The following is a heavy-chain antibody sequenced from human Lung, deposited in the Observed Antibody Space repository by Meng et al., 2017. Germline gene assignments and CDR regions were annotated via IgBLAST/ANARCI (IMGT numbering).Heavy chain of an antibody. D-gene: IGHD4-11*01. CDR3: ARGPTTMAHDFDY. CDR2: INHSGST. Sequence: QLQLQQWGAGLLMPSDTLSLTCVVSGGSFSDYYWSWIRQPPGKGLEWIGEINHSGSTNYNPSLESRATISVDTSQNNLSLKLSSVTAADSAVYYCARGPTTMAHDFDYWGQGTLVTVSS. CDR1: GGSFSDYY. J-gene: IGHJ4*02. V-gene: IGHV4-34*01.